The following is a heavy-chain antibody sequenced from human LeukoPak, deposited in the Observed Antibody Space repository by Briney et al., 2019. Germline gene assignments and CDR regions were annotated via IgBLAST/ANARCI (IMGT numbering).Heavy chain of an antibody. Sequence: PGGALRLSCAASGFTFSSYWMSWVRQAPGKGLEWVANIKQDGSEKYYVDSVKGRFTISRDNAKNSLYLQMKSLRAEDTAVYYCARDHANYDFWSGYYTPYNWFDPWGQGTLVTVSS. D-gene: IGHD3-3*01. CDR3: ARDHANYDFWSGYYTPYNWFDP. V-gene: IGHV3-7*01. CDR2: IKQDGSEK. J-gene: IGHJ5*02. CDR1: GFTFSSYW.